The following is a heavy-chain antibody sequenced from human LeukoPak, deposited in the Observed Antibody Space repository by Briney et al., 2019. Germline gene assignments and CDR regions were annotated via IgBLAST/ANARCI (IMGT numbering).Heavy chain of an antibody. CDR1: GGTISSYY. CDR3: ESNNGGV. CDR2: IYYSRST. J-gene: IGHJ6*02. Sequence: PSETLSLTSTASGGTISSYYWSWIRQPPGKGLEWIAYIYYSRSTVYNPSPKNRLTISVDTSKSQFSVKLSSVTAADRAVYYCESNNGGVWGQGTTVTVSS. V-gene: IGHV4-59*01. D-gene: IGHD2-8*01.